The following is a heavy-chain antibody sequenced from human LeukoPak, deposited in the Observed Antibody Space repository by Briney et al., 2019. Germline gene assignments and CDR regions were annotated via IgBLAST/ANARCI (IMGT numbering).Heavy chain of an antibody. CDR2: ISSSGSTI. CDR1: GFTFSSYE. CDR3: ARLGCGGDCYSFLDVHPDY. Sequence: GGSLRLSCAASGFTFSSYEMNWVRQAPGKGLEWVSYISSSGSTIYYADSVKGRFTISRDNAKNSLYLQMNSLRAEDTAVYYCARLGCGGDCYSFLDVHPDYWGQGTLVTVSS. D-gene: IGHD2-21*02. V-gene: IGHV3-48*03. J-gene: IGHJ4*02.